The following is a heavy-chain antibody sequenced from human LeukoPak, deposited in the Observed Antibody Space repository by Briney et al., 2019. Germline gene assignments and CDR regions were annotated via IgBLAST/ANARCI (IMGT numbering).Heavy chain of an antibody. CDR3: AREVHCSSTSCFVGINYYYYYGMDV. J-gene: IGHJ6*02. CDR1: GFTFSSYW. D-gene: IGHD2-2*01. Sequence: GGSLRLSCAASGFTFSSYWMSWVRQAPGKGLEWVANIKQDGSEKYYVDSVKGRFTISRDNAKNSLYLQMNSLRAEDTAVYYCAREVHCSSTSCFVGINYYYYYGMDVWGQGTTVTVSS. CDR2: IKQDGSEK. V-gene: IGHV3-7*01.